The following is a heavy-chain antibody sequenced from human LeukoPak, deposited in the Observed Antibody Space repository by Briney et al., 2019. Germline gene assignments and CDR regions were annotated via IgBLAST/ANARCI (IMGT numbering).Heavy chain of an antibody. Sequence: GGSLRLSCAASGFTFSSYSMSWVRQAPGKGLEWASAISSSGGSTDYTDSVKGRFTISRDNSKNTLYLQMNSLRAEDTAVYYCAKKMSITAASQVDYWGQGTLVTVSP. J-gene: IGHJ4*02. V-gene: IGHV3-23*01. CDR1: GFTFSSYS. D-gene: IGHD1-20*01. CDR3: AKKMSITAASQVDY. CDR2: ISSSGGST.